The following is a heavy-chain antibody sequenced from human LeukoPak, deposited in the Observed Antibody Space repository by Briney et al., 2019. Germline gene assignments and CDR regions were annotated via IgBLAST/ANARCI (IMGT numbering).Heavy chain of an antibody. CDR3: ARDWFHAIDY. J-gene: IGHJ4*02. CDR1: GFTMSSYS. CDR2: IRSDGSDT. D-gene: IGHD2/OR15-2a*01. Sequence: PGGSLRLSCAVSGFTMSSYSMNWVRQAPGEGLVWVSRIRSDGSDTRYAESVKGRFTISRDNAKNTLYLQMNSLRAEDTAVYYCARDWFHAIDYWGQGTLVTVSS. V-gene: IGHV3-74*01.